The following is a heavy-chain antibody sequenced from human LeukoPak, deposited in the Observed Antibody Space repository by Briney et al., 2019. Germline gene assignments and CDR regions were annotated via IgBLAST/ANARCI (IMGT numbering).Heavy chain of an antibody. CDR1: GFTFGAYA. Sequence: GRSLRLSCAASGFTFGAYAMHWVRQSPGKGLEWVALISYDGNNEWYADSVKGRFTVSRDNSKNTLYLQMNSLRVEDTAVYYCARGHPHGWELYLDYWGQGTLVTVSS. CDR3: ARGHPHGWELYLDY. D-gene: IGHD1-26*01. J-gene: IGHJ4*02. V-gene: IGHV3-30*04. CDR2: ISYDGNNE.